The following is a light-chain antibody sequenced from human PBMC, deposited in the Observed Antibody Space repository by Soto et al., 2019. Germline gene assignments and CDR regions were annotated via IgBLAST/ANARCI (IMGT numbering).Light chain of an antibody. CDR1: QSVSNY. Sequence: EIVLTQSPATLSLSPGERATLSCRASQSVSNYLAWYQQKPGQAPRLLIYDASKRATGIPARFSGSGSGTDFPLTSSSLEPEDFAVYYCQQRNGWLRTFGQGTKLEIK. V-gene: IGKV3-11*01. J-gene: IGKJ2*01. CDR3: QQRNGWLRT. CDR2: DAS.